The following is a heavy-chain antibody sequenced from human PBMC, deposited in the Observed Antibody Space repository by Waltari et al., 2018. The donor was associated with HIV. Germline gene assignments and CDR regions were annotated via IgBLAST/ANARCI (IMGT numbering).Heavy chain of an antibody. CDR2: IIPYFGFA. V-gene: IGHV1-69*01. CDR1: GGDFSDYG. J-gene: IGHJ4*02. CDR3: ARGTFYDDEVGAHRYRPFDA. D-gene: IGHD3-16*01. Sequence: QVRLVQSGPEVKRIGSSVRVSCKSSGGDFSDYGISWLRQAPGQGLQWMGEIIPYFGFANTAETLRARVSIEADESKNTVYLELRSLTVQDSATYFCARGTFYDDEVGAHRYRPFDAWGQGTPVSVSS.